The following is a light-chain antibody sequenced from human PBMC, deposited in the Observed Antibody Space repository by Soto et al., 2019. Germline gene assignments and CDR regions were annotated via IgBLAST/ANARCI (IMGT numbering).Light chain of an antibody. CDR2: GTS. J-gene: IGKJ2*01. CDR1: QSVSSRY. V-gene: IGKV3-20*01. Sequence: EMVLTQSPDTLSLSPGERATLSCRATQSVSSRYLAWYQQKPGPAPRLLISGTSSRATGIPDRFSGSGSGTDFTLTISRLEPEDFAVYYCQQYGGSPPYTFGQGTKVEIK. CDR3: QQYGGSPPYT.